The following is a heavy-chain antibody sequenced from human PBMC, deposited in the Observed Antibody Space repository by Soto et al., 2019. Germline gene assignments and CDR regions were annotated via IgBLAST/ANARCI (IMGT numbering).Heavy chain of an antibody. CDR2: ISAYNGNT. D-gene: IGHD3-10*01. Sequence: ASVKVSCKASGGTFSSYAISWVRQAPGQGLEWMGWISAYNGNTNYAQKLQGRVTMTTDTSTSTAYMELRSLRSDDTAVYYCARADYGSGSYYYYYYMDVWGKGTTVTVS. V-gene: IGHV1-18*01. CDR1: GGTFSSYA. CDR3: ARADYGSGSYYYYYYMDV. J-gene: IGHJ6*03.